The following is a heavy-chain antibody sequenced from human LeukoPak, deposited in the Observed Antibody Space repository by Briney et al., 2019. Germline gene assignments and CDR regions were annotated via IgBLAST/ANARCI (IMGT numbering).Heavy chain of an antibody. D-gene: IGHD5-12*01. V-gene: IGHV4-59*01. CDR2: IYYSGST. J-gene: IGHJ4*02. CDR1: GGSISSYY. Sequence: SETLSLTCTVSGGSISSYYWSWIRQPPGKGLEWIGYIYYSGSTNYNPSLKSRVTISVDTSKNQFSLKLSSVTAADTAVYYCARVRRWLRPGFFDYWGQGTLVTVSS. CDR3: ARVRRWLRPGFFDY.